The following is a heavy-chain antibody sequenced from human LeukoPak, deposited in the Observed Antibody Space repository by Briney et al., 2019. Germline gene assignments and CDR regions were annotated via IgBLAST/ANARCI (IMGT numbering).Heavy chain of an antibody. Sequence: GASVKVSCTASGYTFTGYYMHWVRQAPGQGLEWMGWINPNSGGTNYAQKFQGWVTMTRDTSISTAYMELSRLRSDDTAVYYCASPSNLDYYLDYWGQGTLVTVSS. CDR3: ASPSNLDYYLDY. CDR1: GYTFTGYY. J-gene: IGHJ4*02. V-gene: IGHV1-2*04. D-gene: IGHD3/OR15-3a*01. CDR2: INPNSGGT.